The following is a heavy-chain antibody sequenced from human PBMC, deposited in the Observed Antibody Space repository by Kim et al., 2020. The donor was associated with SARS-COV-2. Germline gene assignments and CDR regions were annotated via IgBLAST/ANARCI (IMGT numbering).Heavy chain of an antibody. V-gene: IGHV3-48*03. CDR3: ARASWALNVDHNLLSGSLDF. J-gene: IGHJ4*02. Sequence: GGSLRLSCAASGFTFRSFEMNWVRQAPGKGLEWLSFIDSTATTKHYADSVKGRFTIARDNSKSSLYLQLTNLRAEDTAVYFCARASWALNVDHNLLSGSLDFWGQGTLVNVSS. CDR2: IDSTATTK. CDR1: GFTFRSFE. D-gene: IGHD3-3*01.